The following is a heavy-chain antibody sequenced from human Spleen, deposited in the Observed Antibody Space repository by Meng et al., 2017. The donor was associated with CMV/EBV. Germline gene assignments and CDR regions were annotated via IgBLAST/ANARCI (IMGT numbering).Heavy chain of an antibody. V-gene: IGHV4-59*08. CDR2: IYYTGST. Sequence: SETLSLTCTVSGGSISSYYWSWIRQPPGKGLEWIGYIYYTGSTNYNPSLKSRVTISKDTSKNQFSLKLNSVTAADTAVYYCAREYHLRGMDVWGQGTAVTVSS. CDR3: AREYHLRGMDV. D-gene: IGHD6-6*01. CDR1: GGSISSYY. J-gene: IGHJ6*02.